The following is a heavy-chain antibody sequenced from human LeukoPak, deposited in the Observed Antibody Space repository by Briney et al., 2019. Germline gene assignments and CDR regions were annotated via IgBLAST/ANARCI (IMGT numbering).Heavy chain of an antibody. CDR3: ASTDCSSTSCYVGEYFQH. V-gene: IGHV1-69*13. D-gene: IGHD2-2*01. J-gene: IGHJ1*01. CDR1: GGTFSSYA. CDR2: IIPIFGTA. Sequence: SVKVSRKASGGTFSSYAISWVRQAPGQGLEWMGGIIPIFGTANYAQKFQGRVTITADESTSTAYMELSSLRSEDTAVYYCASTDCSSTSCYVGEYFQHWGQGTLVTVSS.